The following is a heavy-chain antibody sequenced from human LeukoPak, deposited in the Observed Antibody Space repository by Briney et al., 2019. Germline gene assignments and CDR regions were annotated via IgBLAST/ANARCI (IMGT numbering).Heavy chain of an antibody. CDR3: ARAGLYSGSGLDY. CDR1: GYTLTELS. V-gene: IGHV3-21*01. Sequence: SCKVSGYTLTELSMNWVRQSPGKGLEWVSSISSGSGYMYYADSVKGRFTISRDNAKNSLYLEMSSLRAEDTAVYYCARAGLYSGSGLDYWGQGTLVTVSS. D-gene: IGHD5-12*01. CDR2: ISSGSGYM. J-gene: IGHJ4*02.